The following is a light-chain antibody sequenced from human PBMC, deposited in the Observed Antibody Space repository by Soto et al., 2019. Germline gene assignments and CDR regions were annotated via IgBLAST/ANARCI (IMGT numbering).Light chain of an antibody. CDR3: QHYAKSPPFT. V-gene: IGKV3-20*01. CDR2: DAS. Sequence: EIVLTQSPGTLSLSPGERATLSCRASQSVSSRYLGWYQQKPGQAPRLLIYDASSRATGVPDRFSGGGSGTAFTLTISTLEPEDFAVYYCQHYAKSPPFTFGPGTKVDIK. CDR1: QSVSSRY. J-gene: IGKJ3*01.